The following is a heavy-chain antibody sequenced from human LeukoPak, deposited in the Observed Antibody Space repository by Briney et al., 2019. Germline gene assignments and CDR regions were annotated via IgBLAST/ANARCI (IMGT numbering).Heavy chain of an antibody. D-gene: IGHD6-13*01. J-gene: IGHJ4*02. CDR2: INHSGST. CDR3: ARGRGSSSWYYFDY. Sequence: SETLSLTCAVYGGSFSGYYWSWIRQPPGKGLEWIGEINHSGSTNYNPSLKSRVTISVDTSKNQFSLKLSSVTAADTAVYYCARGRGSSSWYYFDYWGQGTLITVSS. V-gene: IGHV4-34*01. CDR1: GGSFSGYY.